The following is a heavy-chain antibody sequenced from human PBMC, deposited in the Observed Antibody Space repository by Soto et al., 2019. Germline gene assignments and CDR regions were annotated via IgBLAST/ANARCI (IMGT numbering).Heavy chain of an antibody. CDR3: TRVLRGYYDSSGYYYGSAPSDY. D-gene: IGHD3-22*01. CDR2: IRSKAYGGTT. Sequence: GRSLKLSCAASGFTFGNYAMSWVRQAPGKGLEWVGFIRSKAYGGTTEYAASVKGRFTISRDDSKSIAYLQMNSLKTEDTAVYYCTRVLRGYYDSSGYYYGSAPSDYWGQGTLVTVSS. V-gene: IGHV3-49*04. CDR1: GFTFGNYA. J-gene: IGHJ4*02.